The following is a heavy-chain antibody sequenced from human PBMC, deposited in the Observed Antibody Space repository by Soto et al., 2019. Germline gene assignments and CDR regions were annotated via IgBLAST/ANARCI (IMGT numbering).Heavy chain of an antibody. Sequence: GGSLRLSCAASGFTFSSYWMSWVRQAPGKGLEWVANIKQDGSEKYYVDSLKGRFTISRDNAKNSLYLQMNSLRAEDTAVYYCARVAGYSSGWYRYDAFDIWGQGTMVTVSS. CDR3: ARVAGYSSGWYRYDAFDI. V-gene: IGHV3-7*01. J-gene: IGHJ3*02. D-gene: IGHD6-19*01. CDR1: GFTFSSYW. CDR2: IKQDGSEK.